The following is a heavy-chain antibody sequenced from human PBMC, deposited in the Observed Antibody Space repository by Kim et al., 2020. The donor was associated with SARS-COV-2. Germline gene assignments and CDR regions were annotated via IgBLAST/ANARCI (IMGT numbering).Heavy chain of an antibody. CDR2: ILGDGSDQ. J-gene: IGHJ5*01. CDR1: GFTFNTFG. CDR3: AKAAGSSWYPGS. D-gene: IGHD6-13*01. Sequence: GGSLRLSCAASGFTFNTFGMSWVRQAPGKGLEWVAYILGDGSDQYYADSVQGRCTVSRDTSKTTLYLQMNSLRTEDTAVYYCAKAAGSSWYPGSWG. V-gene: IGHV3-30*02.